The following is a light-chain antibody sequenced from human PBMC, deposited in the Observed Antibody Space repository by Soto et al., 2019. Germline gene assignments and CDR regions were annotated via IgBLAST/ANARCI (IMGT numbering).Light chain of an antibody. CDR2: AAS. Sequence: ILMTQSPVTLSVSPGDSATLSCRASQSIGSNLAWYQQKPGQAPRLLIYAASTRVTGLPGRFSGRGSGTEFTLTISGLESEDVAIYYCQHYTNWPQITFGQGTRLEIK. CDR3: QHYTNWPQIT. CDR1: QSIGSN. V-gene: IGKV3-15*01. J-gene: IGKJ5*01.